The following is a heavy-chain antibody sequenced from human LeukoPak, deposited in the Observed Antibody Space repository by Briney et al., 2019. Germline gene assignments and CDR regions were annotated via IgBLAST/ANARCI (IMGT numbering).Heavy chain of an antibody. CDR1: GFTFSSYG. CDR2: ISGSGGST. D-gene: IGHD3-22*01. J-gene: IGHJ4*02. V-gene: IGHV3-23*01. Sequence: GGSLRLSCAASGFTFSSYGMSWVRQAPGKGLEWVSAISGSGGSTYYADSVKGRFTISRDNSKNTLYLQMNSLRAEDTAVYYCAKVFYYDSSGYWSYYFDYWGQGTLVTVSS. CDR3: AKVFYYDSSGYWSYYFDY.